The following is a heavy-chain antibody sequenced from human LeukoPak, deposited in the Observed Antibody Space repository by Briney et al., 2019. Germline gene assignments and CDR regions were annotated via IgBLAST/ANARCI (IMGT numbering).Heavy chain of an antibody. D-gene: IGHD6-6*01. CDR3: ARDPRGYSSSSQGNWFDP. J-gene: IGHJ5*02. CDR1: GYTFTGSY. Sequence: GASVKVSCKASGYTFTGSYMHWVRQAPGQGLEWMGWINPNSGGTNYAQKFQGRVTMTRDTSISTAYMELSRLRADDTAVYYCARDPRGYSSSSQGNWFDPWGQGTLVTVSS. CDR2: INPNSGGT. V-gene: IGHV1-2*02.